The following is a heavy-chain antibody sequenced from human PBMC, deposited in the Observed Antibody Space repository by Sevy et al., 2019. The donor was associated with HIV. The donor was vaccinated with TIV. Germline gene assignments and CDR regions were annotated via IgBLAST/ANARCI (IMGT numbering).Heavy chain of an antibody. CDR1: AFTFSSYA. V-gene: IGHV3-30-3*01. CDR2: ISYDGSNK. Sequence: GGSLRLSCAASAFTFSSYAMHWVRQAPGKGLEWVAVISYDGSNKYYADSVKGRFTISRDNSKNTLYLQMNSLRAEDTAVYYCARGQGSSSSPYYFDYWGQGTLVTVSS. J-gene: IGHJ4*02. D-gene: IGHD6-6*01. CDR3: ARGQGSSSSPYYFDY.